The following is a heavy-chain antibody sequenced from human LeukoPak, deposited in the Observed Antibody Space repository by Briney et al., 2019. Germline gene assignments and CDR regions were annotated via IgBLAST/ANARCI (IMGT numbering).Heavy chain of an antibody. Sequence: SETLSLTCTVSGYSISSGYYWGWIRQPPGKGLEWIGYIYYSGSTNYNPSLKSRVTISVDTSKNQFSLKLSSVTAADTAVYYCARLLQDDAFDIWGQGTMVTVSS. J-gene: IGHJ3*02. D-gene: IGHD1-26*01. CDR3: ARLLQDDAFDI. CDR1: GYSISSGYY. V-gene: IGHV4-61*01. CDR2: IYYSGST.